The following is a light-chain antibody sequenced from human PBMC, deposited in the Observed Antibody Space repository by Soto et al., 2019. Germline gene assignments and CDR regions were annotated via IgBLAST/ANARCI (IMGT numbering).Light chain of an antibody. CDR1: QTISSN. CDR3: QHFVSSLP. J-gene: IGKJ4*01. CDR2: GAS. V-gene: IGKV3-20*01. Sequence: AAVSVYTGDKVSLSCRANQTISSNLAWYQQKLGQAPRLLIYGASSRATAIPDRFSGSGSGTDFTLTINRLEPEDFAVYYCQHFVSSLPFGGGTKVAIK.